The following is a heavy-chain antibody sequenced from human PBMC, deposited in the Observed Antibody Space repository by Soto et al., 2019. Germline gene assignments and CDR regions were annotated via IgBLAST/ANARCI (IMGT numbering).Heavy chain of an antibody. D-gene: IGHD6-19*01. CDR2: ISYDGSNK. CDR1: GFTFSSYG. Sequence: GGSLRLSCAASGFTFSSYGMHWVRQAPGKGLEWVAVISYDGSNKYYADSVKGRFTISRDNSKNTLYLQMNSLRAEDTAVYYCAKNIAVALRAPYGMDVWGQGTTVTVSS. CDR3: AKNIAVALRAPYGMDV. V-gene: IGHV3-30*18. J-gene: IGHJ6*02.